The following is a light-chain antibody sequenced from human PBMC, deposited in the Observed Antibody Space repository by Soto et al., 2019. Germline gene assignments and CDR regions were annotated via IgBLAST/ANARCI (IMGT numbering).Light chain of an antibody. CDR2: DVS. V-gene: IGLV2-14*01. Sequence: QSALTQPASVSGSPGQSITISCTGTSSDVGLYNYVSWYQQHPGKAPKLMIYDVSNRPSGVSNRFSGSKSGNTASLTISGLQAEDEAEYYCSSYTTTNTPVFGTGTKVTVL. CDR1: SSDVGLYNY. CDR3: SSYTTTNTPV. J-gene: IGLJ1*01.